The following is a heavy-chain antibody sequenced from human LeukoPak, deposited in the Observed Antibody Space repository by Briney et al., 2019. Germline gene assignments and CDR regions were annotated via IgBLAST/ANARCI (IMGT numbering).Heavy chain of an antibody. J-gene: IGHJ4*02. Sequence: GGSLRLSCAASGFTFSSYAMHWVRQAPGTGLEWVSFISYDGNNQYYADSVKGRFTISRDNSKNTLYLQMNSLRTEDTAVYYCARDRAMAKYYFDYWGQGTLVTVSS. V-gene: IGHV3-30*04. CDR2: ISYDGNNQ. CDR1: GFTFSSYA. D-gene: IGHD5-18*01. CDR3: ARDRAMAKYYFDY.